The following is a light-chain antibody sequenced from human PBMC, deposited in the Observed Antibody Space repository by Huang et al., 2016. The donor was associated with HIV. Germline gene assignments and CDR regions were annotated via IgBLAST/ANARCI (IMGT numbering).Light chain of an antibody. CDR2: GAS. CDR1: QSVSSD. Sequence: EIVMTQSPATLSVSPGERATLCCRASQSVSSDLAWYQQKPGQAPRLLIYGASTRATGIPARFSGSGSGTEFTLTISSLQSEDFAVYYCQQFNNWPRTFGGGTKVEIK. CDR3: QQFNNWPRT. V-gene: IGKV3-15*01. J-gene: IGKJ4*01.